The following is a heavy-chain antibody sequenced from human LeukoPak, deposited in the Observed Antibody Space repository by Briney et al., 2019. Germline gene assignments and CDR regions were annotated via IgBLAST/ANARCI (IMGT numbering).Heavy chain of an antibody. CDR3: ARRGSSSWFGVDI. J-gene: IGHJ3*02. V-gene: IGHV4-39*01. Sequence: PSETLSLTCTVSGGSISSYYWSWIRQPPGKGLEWIGSIYYSGSTYYNPSLKSRVTISVDTSKNQFSLKMSSVTAADTAVYYCARRGSSSWFGVDIWGQGTMVTVSS. CDR1: GGSISSYY. CDR2: IYYSGST. D-gene: IGHD6-13*01.